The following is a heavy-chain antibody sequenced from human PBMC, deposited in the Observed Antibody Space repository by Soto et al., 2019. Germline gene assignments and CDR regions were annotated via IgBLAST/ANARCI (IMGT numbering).Heavy chain of an antibody. J-gene: IGHJ4*02. V-gene: IGHV4-31*03. D-gene: IGHD6-6*01. CDR1: GGSISSGGYY. CDR2: IYYSGST. Sequence: SETLSLTCTVSGGSISSGGYYWSWIRQRPGKGLEWIGYIYYSGSTYYNPSLKSRVTISVDTSKNQFSLKLSSVTAADTAVYYCARGRASSSSLYYFDYWGQGTLVTVSS. CDR3: ARGRASSSSLYYFDY.